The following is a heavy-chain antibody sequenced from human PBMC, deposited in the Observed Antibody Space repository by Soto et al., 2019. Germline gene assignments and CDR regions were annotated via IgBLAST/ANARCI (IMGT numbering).Heavy chain of an antibody. Sequence: QSGGSLRLSCAASGFTFSSYGIHWVRQAPGKGLEWVALISYDGSNKYYADSVKGRFTISRDNSKNTLYLQMNSLRAEDTAIYYCAKDAPYYYDSSGYYGPFDYWGQGTLVTVCS. CDR3: AKDAPYYYDSSGYYGPFDY. J-gene: IGHJ4*02. D-gene: IGHD3-22*01. CDR1: GFTFSSYG. CDR2: ISYDGSNK. V-gene: IGHV3-30*18.